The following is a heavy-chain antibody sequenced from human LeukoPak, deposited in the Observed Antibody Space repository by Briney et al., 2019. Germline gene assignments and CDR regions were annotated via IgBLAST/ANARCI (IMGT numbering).Heavy chain of an antibody. J-gene: IGHJ4*02. CDR1: GGSISSSSYY. D-gene: IGHD3/OR15-3a*01. V-gene: IGHV4-39*01. CDR3: ARQTGSGLFILP. CDR2: IYYSGST. Sequence: PSETLSLTCIVSGGSISSSSYYWGWIRQPPGKGLEWIGSIYYSGSTYYNPSLKSRVTISVDTSKNQFSLKLSSVTAADTAVYYCARQTGSGLFILPGGQGTLVTVSS.